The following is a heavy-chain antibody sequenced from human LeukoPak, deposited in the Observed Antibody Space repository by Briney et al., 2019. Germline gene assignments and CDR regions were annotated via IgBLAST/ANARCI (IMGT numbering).Heavy chain of an antibody. D-gene: IGHD3-10*01. CDR2: IRSKAYGGTT. V-gene: IGHV3-49*04. CDR1: GFTFGDYA. Sequence: GGSLRLSCTASGFTFGDYAMSWVRQAPGKGLEWVGFIRSKAYGGTTEYAASVKGRFTISRDDSKSIAYLQMNSLKTEDTAVYYCTRSRVLRSPVDIWGQGTMVTVSS. CDR3: TRSRVLRSPVDI. J-gene: IGHJ3*02.